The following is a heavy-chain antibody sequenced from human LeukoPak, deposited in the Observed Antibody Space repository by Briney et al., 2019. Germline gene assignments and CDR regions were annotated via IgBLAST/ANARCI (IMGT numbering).Heavy chain of an antibody. Sequence: SETLSLTCTVSGGSISSHYWSWIRQPPGEGLEWIWYIYHSGSTNYNPSLKSRVTISVDTSKNQFSLKLSSVTAADTAVYYCARGASITMVRGVIDNWFDPWGQGTLVTVSS. V-gene: IGHV4-59*11. CDR3: ARGASITMVRGVIDNWFDP. CDR2: IYHSGST. CDR1: GGSISSHY. J-gene: IGHJ5*02. D-gene: IGHD3-10*01.